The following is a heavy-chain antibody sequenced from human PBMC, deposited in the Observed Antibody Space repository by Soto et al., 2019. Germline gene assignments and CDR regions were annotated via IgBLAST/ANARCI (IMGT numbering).Heavy chain of an antibody. J-gene: IGHJ4*02. CDR3: ARSNPSRPDY. CDR2: VSHSGST. CDR1: GDSISSYN. Sequence: PSETLSLTCTVSGDSISSYNLAWIRQPPGKGLEWIGEVSHSGSTNYNPSLKSRVTISVDTSKNHFSLKVSSVTAADTGVYYCARSNPSRPDYWGQGTLVTVSS. V-gene: IGHV4-34*01. D-gene: IGHD6-6*01.